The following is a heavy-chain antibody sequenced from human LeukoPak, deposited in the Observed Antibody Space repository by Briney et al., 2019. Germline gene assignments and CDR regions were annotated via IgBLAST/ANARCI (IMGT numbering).Heavy chain of an antibody. V-gene: IGHV3-30*02. Sequence: GGSLRLSCAASGFTFSSYGMHWVRQAPGKGLEWVAFIRYDGSNKYYADSVKGRFTSSRDNSKNTLYLQMSSLRAEDTALYYCTTGRARRGYWGQGTLVTVSS. CDR2: IRYDGSNK. CDR3: TTGRARRGY. J-gene: IGHJ4*02. CDR1: GFTFSSYG. D-gene: IGHD6-6*01.